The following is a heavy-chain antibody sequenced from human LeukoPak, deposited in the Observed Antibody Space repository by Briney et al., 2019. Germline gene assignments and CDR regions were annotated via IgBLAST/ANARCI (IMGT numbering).Heavy chain of an antibody. CDR3: AKDISLEVYYGMDV. V-gene: IGHV3-9*01. J-gene: IGHJ6*02. D-gene: IGHD1-1*01. CDR1: GFTFDDYA. CDR2: ITWNSGSM. Sequence: SGGSLRLSCAASGFTFDDYAMHWVRHAPGKGLEWVSGITWNSGSMDYADSVKGRFTISRDNAKNSLYLQMNSLRADDTALYYCAKDISLEVYYGMDVWGQGTTVTVSS.